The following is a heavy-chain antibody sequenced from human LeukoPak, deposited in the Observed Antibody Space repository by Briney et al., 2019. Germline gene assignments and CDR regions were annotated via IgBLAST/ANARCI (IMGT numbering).Heavy chain of an antibody. Sequence: GGSLRLSCAASGITFSSYSMNWVRQAPGKGLEWVSSISSSSSYIYYADSVKGRFTISRDNAKNSLYLQMNSLRAEDTAVYYCARAYTAMVSNWFDPWGQGTLVTVSS. CDR1: GITFSSYS. V-gene: IGHV3-21*01. J-gene: IGHJ5*02. D-gene: IGHD5-18*01. CDR2: ISSSSSYI. CDR3: ARAYTAMVSNWFDP.